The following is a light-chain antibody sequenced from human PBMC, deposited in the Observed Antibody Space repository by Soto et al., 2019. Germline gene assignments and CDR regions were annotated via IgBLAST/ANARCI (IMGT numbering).Light chain of an antibody. CDR2: AAS. Sequence: VQRTQSPSTLSPSVGDRDTIACCASHSITSWLAWYQQQPGKATKLLIYAASSVQSGVPSRFSGSGSATGFTLTISSLHPDDFATYYCQHYNSYSEAFGQGTKVDI. CDR3: QHYNSYSEA. J-gene: IGKJ1*01. V-gene: IGKV1-5*01. CDR1: HSITSW.